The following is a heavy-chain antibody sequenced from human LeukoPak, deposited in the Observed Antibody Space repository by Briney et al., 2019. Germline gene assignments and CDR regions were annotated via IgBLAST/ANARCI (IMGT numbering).Heavy chain of an antibody. J-gene: IGHJ4*02. V-gene: IGHV3-48*04. Sequence: RPGGSLRLSCAASGFTFSSYSMNWVRQAPGKGLEWVSYISGSSTTIYYADSVKGRFTISRDNAKNSLYLQMNSLRAEDTAVYYCARDGSFATSSGWITYYFDYWGQGTLVTVSS. CDR1: GFTFSSYS. CDR2: ISGSSTTI. CDR3: ARDGSFATSSGWITYYFDY. D-gene: IGHD6-19*01.